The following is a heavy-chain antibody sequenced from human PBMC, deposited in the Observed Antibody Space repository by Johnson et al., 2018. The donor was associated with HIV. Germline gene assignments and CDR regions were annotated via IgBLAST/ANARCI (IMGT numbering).Heavy chain of an antibody. CDR1: GFTFSNAW. V-gene: IGHV3-15*01. J-gene: IGHJ3*02. Sequence: VQLVESGGGLVKPGGSLRLSCAASGFTFSNAWMSWVRQAPGKGLAWVGRIKSKTDGGTTDYAAPVNGRFTIPRDDSKNTLYLQMNSLRAEDTAVYYCARDPPRGRQASHDAFDIWGQGTMVTVSS. CDR2: IKSKTDGGTT. CDR3: ARDPPRGRQASHDAFDI.